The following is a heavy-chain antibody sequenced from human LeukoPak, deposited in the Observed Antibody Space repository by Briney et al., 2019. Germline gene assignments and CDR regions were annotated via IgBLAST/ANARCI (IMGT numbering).Heavy chain of an antibody. CDR2: IIPIFGTA. D-gene: IGHD6-6*01. CDR3: ARSSIAAELALGTPYYYYYYMDV. Sequence: VASVKVSCKASGGTFSSYAISWVRQAPGQGLEWMGRIIPIFGTANYAQKFQGRVTITADESTSTAYMELSSLRSEDTAVYYCARSSIAAELALGTPYYYYYYMDVWGKGTTVTVSS. CDR1: GGTFSSYA. J-gene: IGHJ6*03. V-gene: IGHV1-69*13.